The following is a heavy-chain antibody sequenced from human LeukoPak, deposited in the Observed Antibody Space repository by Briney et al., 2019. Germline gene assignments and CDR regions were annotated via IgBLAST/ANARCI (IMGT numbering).Heavy chain of an antibody. V-gene: IGHV3-21*04. D-gene: IGHD3-10*01. CDR2: ISSSSSYI. J-gene: IGHJ6*03. CDR1: GFTFSSYS. Sequence: PGGSLRLSCAASGFTFSSYSMNWVRQAPGKGLEWVSSISSSSSYIYYADSVKGRFTISRDNAKNTLYLQINSLRAEDTAVYYCAKGGRVGGGITMIRGVRNFYYYMDVWGKGTTVIISS. CDR3: AKGGRVGGGITMIRGVRNFYYYMDV.